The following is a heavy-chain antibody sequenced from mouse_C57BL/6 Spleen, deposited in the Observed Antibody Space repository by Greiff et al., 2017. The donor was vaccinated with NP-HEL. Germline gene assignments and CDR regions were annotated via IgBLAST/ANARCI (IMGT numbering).Heavy chain of an antibody. V-gene: IGHV3-6*01. CDR1: GYSITSGYY. Sequence: EVQLQQSGPGLVKPSQSLSLTCSVTGYSITSGYYWNWIRQFPGNKLEWMGYISYDGSNNYNPSLKNRISITRDTSKNQFFLKLNSVTTEDTATYYCARDYGSSFSYYYAMDYWGQGTSVTVSS. J-gene: IGHJ4*01. D-gene: IGHD1-1*01. CDR2: ISYDGSN. CDR3: ARDYGSSFSYYYAMDY.